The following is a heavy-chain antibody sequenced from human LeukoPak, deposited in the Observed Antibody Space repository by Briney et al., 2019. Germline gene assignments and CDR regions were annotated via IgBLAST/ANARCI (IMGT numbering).Heavy chain of an antibody. Sequence: SVKVSCKASGGTFSSYAISWVRQAPGQGLEWMGGIIPIFGTANYAQKFQSRVTITTDASTSTAYMELSSLRSEDTAVYYCARDRNYYDSSGYPDHYYYYYMDVWGKGTTVTVSS. CDR1: GGTFSSYA. V-gene: IGHV1-69*05. D-gene: IGHD3-22*01. CDR2: IIPIFGTA. CDR3: ARDRNYYDSSGYPDHYYYYYMDV. J-gene: IGHJ6*03.